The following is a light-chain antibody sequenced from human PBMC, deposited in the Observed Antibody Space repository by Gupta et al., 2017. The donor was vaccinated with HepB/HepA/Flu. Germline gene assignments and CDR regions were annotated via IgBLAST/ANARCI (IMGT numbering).Light chain of an antibody. J-gene: IGLJ3*02. CDR1: SSDIGGYNH. CDR2: DVS. Sequence: QSALTQPASVSESPGQSITISCTGTSSDIGGYNHVSWYQQHPGKAPKLVISDVSNRPSGISNRFFGSKSGDTASLTISGLQVEDEADYYCASYTSNNNWVFGRGTKVTVL. CDR3: ASYTSNNNWV. V-gene: IGLV2-14*03.